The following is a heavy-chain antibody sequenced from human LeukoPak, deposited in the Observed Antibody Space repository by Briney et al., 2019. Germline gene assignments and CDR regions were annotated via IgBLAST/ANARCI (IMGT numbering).Heavy chain of an antibody. V-gene: IGHV4-4*07. J-gene: IGHJ5*02. CDR3: ARVFKIGTGSGWYWFDP. CDR1: GGSISSYY. D-gene: IGHD6-19*01. CDR2: IYTSGST. Sequence: PSETLSLTCTVSGGSISSYYWSWIRQPAGKGLEWIGRIYTSGSTNYNPSLKSRVTMSVDTSKNQFSLKLSSVTAADTAVYYCARVFKIGTGSGWYWFDPWGQGTLVTVSS.